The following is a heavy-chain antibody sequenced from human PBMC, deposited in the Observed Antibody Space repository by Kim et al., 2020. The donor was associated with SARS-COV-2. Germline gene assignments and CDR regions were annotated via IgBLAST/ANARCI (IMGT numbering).Heavy chain of an antibody. J-gene: IGHJ3*02. CDR3: ARYCSSISCYAAYSFDI. CDR1: GITLSDYY. V-gene: IGHV3-11*01. CDR2: ISGSGNTI. Sequence: GGSLRLSCAASGITLSDYYMSWIRQTPGKGLEWVSYISGSGNTIYYADSVKGRFTISRDNAKNSLYLQMNSLRAEDTAFYYCARYCSSISCYAAYSFDIWGQGTMVTVSS. D-gene: IGHD2-2*01.